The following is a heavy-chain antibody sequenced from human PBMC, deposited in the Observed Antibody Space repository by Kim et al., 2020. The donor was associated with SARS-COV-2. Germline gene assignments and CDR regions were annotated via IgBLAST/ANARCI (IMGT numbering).Heavy chain of an antibody. Sequence: SETLSLTCTVSGGSISSSSYYWGWIRQPPGKGLEWIGSIYYSGSTYYNPSLKSRVTISVDTSKNQFSLKRSSVTAAATAVYYCASPAYCGGDCYSWVDAFDIWGQGTMVNDSS. V-gene: IGHV4-39*01. J-gene: IGHJ3*02. CDR2: IYYSGST. D-gene: IGHD2-21*02. CDR1: GGSISSSSYY. CDR3: ASPAYCGGDCYSWVDAFDI.